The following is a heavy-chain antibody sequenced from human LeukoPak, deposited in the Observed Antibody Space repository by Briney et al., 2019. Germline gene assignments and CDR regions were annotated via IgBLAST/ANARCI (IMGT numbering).Heavy chain of an antibody. D-gene: IGHD3-22*01. CDR2: VSAGATST. V-gene: IGHV3-23*01. Sequence: GGSLRLSCAASGFTFSSYSMNWVRRAPGRGLEWVSTVSAGATSTHYADSVKGRFTISRDNSKNTLYLQMNSLRGEDTAVYYCARPRVNNYDNWFDPWGQGTLVTVSS. CDR1: GFTFSSYS. CDR3: ARPRVNNYDNWFDP. J-gene: IGHJ5*02.